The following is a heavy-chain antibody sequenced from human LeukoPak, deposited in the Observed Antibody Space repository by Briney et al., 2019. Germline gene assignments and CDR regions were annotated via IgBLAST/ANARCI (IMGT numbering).Heavy chain of an antibody. Sequence: SVKVSCKASGGTFSSYAISWVRQAPGQGLEWMGGIIPIFGTANYAQKFQGRVTITADKSTSTAYMELSSLRSEDTAVYYCARIRDGYNDAYDIWGQGTMVTVSS. CDR2: IIPIFGTA. V-gene: IGHV1-69*06. D-gene: IGHD5-24*01. J-gene: IGHJ3*02. CDR3: ARIRDGYNDAYDI. CDR1: GGTFSSYA.